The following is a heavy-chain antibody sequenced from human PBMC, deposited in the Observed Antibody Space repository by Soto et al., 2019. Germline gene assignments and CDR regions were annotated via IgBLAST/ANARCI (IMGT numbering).Heavy chain of an antibody. CDR1: GFTFSSYG. CDR3: AKDPYYDYIWGSFFDY. CDR2: ISYDGSNK. V-gene: IGHV3-30*18. J-gene: IGHJ4*02. Sequence: PGGSLRLSCAASGFTFSSYGMHWVRQAPGKGLEWVAVISYDGSNKYYADSVKGRFTISRDNSKNTLYLQMNSLRAEDTAVYYCAKDPYYDYIWGSFFDYWGQGTLVTVS. D-gene: IGHD3-16*01.